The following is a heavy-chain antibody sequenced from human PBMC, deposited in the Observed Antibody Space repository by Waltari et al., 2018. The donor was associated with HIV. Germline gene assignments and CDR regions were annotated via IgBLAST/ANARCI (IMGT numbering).Heavy chain of an antibody. CDR3: AKDSAGATSYYYYVMDV. D-gene: IGHD1-1*01. CDR1: GFVFNNFG. J-gene: IGHJ6*02. V-gene: IGHV3-30*18. Sequence: QVQLVESGGGGVRPGRSLRLSCAASGFVFNNFGLPCVRQAPGKGLEWVAVISFDGTNKYYADSVKGRFTVSRDKSKNTLFLQMNSLRAEDTALYYCAKDSAGATSYYYYVMDVWGQGTTVTVSS. CDR2: ISFDGTNK.